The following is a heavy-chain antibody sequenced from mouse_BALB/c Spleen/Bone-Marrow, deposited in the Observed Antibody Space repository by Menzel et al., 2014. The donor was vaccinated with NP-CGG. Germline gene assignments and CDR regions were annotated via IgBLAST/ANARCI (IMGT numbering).Heavy chain of an antibody. CDR2: IDPANGNT. CDR1: GFNIKDTY. V-gene: IGHV14-3*02. CDR3: ARYNYGSSQFAY. D-gene: IGHD1-1*01. J-gene: IGHJ3*01. Sequence: VQLKEPGAELVKPGASVKLSCTASGFNIKDTYMHWVKQRPEQGLEWIGRIDPANGNTKYDPKFQGKATITADTSSNTAYLQLSSLTSEDTAVYYCARYNYGSSQFAYWGQGTLVTVSA.